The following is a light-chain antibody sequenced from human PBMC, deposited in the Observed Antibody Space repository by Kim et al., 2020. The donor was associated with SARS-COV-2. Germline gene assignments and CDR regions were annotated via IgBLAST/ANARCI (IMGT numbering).Light chain of an antibody. CDR2: DAS. Sequence: EIVMTQSPATLSVSPGERATLSCRASQSVSSNLAWYQQKPGQAPRLLIYDASTRATGIPARFSGSGSGAEFTLTISSLQSEDCALYYCQQCNNWPPTFGQGTKV. CDR3: QQCNNWPPT. V-gene: IGKV3-15*01. J-gene: IGKJ1*01. CDR1: QSVSSN.